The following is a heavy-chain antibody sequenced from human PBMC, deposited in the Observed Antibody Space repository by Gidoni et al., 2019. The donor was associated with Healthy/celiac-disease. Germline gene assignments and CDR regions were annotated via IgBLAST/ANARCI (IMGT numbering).Heavy chain of an antibody. J-gene: IGHJ4*02. V-gene: IGHV4-34*01. CDR3: ARRPRAARLFDY. D-gene: IGHD6-13*01. CDR1: GGSFSGYY. Sequence: QVQLQQWGAGLLKPSETLSLTCAVSGGSFSGYYWSWIRQPPGKGLEWIGEINHSGSTNYNPSLKSRVTISVDTSKNQFSLKLSSVTAADTAVYYCARRPRAARLFDYWGQGTLVTVSS. CDR2: INHSGST.